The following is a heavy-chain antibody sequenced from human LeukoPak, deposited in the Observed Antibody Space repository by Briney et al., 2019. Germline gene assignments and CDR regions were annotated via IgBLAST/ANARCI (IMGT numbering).Heavy chain of an antibody. CDR2: IYSGGST. D-gene: IGHD6-19*01. V-gene: IGHV3-53*01. Sequence: RTGGSLRLSCAVSGLTFNNFAMSWVRQAPGKGLEWVSVIYSGGSTYYADSVKGRFTISRDNSKNTLYLQMNSLRAEDTAVYYCARDLGSGWNFDYWGQGTLVTVSS. J-gene: IGHJ4*02. CDR3: ARDLGSGWNFDY. CDR1: GLTFNNFA.